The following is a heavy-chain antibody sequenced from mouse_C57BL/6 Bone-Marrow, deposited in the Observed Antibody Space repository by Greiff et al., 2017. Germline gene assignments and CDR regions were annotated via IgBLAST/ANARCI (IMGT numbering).Heavy chain of an antibody. J-gene: IGHJ1*03. D-gene: IGHD2-3*01. CDR1: GYTFTDYN. Sequence: EVKLMESGPELVKPGASVKIPCKASGYTFTDYNMDWVKQSHGKSLEWIGDINPNNGGTIYNQKFKGKATLTVDKSSSTAYMELRSLTSEDTAVYDCARWRGLLRPYWYFDVWGTGTTVTVSS. V-gene: IGHV1-18*01. CDR2: INPNNGGT. CDR3: ARWRGLLRPYWYFDV.